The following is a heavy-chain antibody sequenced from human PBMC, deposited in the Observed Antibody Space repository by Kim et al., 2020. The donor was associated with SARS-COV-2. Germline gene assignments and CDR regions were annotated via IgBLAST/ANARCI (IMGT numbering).Heavy chain of an antibody. Sequence: GGSLRLSCTATGFVFSNHWMHWVRQVPGKGLVGVSRINEDGSDTDYVDSVEGRFTISRDNTKNSLHLEMNSLRAEDTGVYYCVRIGWLEYHEAFDIWGQGTTVIVSS. J-gene: IGHJ3*02. V-gene: IGHV3-74*01. CDR2: INEDGSDT. D-gene: IGHD5-12*01. CDR1: GFVFSNHW. CDR3: VRIGWLEYHEAFDI.